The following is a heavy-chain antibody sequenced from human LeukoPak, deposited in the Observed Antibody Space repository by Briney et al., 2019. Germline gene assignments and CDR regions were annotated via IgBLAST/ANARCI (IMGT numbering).Heavy chain of an antibody. Sequence: SETLSLTCTVSGGSISSYYWSWIRQPPGKGLEWIGYIYYSGSTNYNPSLKSRVTISVDTSKNQFSLKLSSVTAADTAVYYCAREGGKVVAGFDYWGQGTLVTVSS. D-gene: IGHD6-19*01. CDR2: IYYSGST. CDR1: GGSISSYY. CDR3: AREGGKVVAGFDY. V-gene: IGHV4-59*01. J-gene: IGHJ4*02.